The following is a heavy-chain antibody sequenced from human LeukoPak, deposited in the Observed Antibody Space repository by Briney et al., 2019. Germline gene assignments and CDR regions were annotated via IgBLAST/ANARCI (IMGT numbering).Heavy chain of an antibody. CDR1: GYTFSSYY. CDR3: ARNYYDTAGHFGY. D-gene: IGHD3-22*01. J-gene: IGHJ4*02. CDR2: INPSGGAT. V-gene: IGHV1-46*01. Sequence: ASVKVSCKASGYTFSSYYFHWVRQAPGQGLEWMGLINPSGGATSFAQKFRGRVTMTRDMSTGTVFMELSILRSDDTAVYFCARNYYDTAGHFGYWGQGTLVTVSS.